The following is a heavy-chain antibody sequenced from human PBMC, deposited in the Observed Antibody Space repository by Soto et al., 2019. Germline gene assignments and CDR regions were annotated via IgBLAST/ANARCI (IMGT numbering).Heavy chain of an antibody. CDR3: ARGRYGDY. J-gene: IGHJ4*02. V-gene: IGHV1-18*01. D-gene: IGHD1-1*01. CDR1: GYIFTTYG. CDR2: ISAHNGNT. Sequence: QVHLVQSGAEVKKPGASVKVSCKGSGYIFTTYGITWVRQAPGQGLEWMGWISAHNGNTNYAQKLQGRVTVTRDTSTSTAYMELRNLRSDDTAVYYCARGRYGDYWGQGALVNASS.